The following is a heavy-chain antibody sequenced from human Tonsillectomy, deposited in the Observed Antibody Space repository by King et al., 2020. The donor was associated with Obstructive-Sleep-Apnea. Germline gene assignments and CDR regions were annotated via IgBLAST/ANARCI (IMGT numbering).Heavy chain of an antibody. J-gene: IGHJ4*02. CDR1: GGSISRSTYY. CDR2: IYYSGNT. V-gene: IGHV4-39*07. Sequence: QLQESGPGLVKPSETLSLTCTVSGGSISRSTYYWGWIRQPPGKGLEWIGSIYYSGNTLYNPSLKSRVTISVDTSKNQFSLKLSSVTAADTAVYYCARPEYSSTSPFDNWGQGTLVTVSS. CDR3: ARPEYSSTSPFDN. D-gene: IGHD6-6*01.